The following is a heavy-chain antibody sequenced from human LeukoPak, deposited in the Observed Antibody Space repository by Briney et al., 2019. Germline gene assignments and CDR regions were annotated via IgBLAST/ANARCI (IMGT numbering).Heavy chain of an antibody. Sequence: SVKVSCKASGGTFISYAISWVRQAPGQGLEWMGGIIPIFGTANYAQKFQGRVTITTDESTSTAYMELSSLRSEDTAVYYCARASDYVWGSYRYRPYYYYMDVWGKGTTVTVSS. CDR2: IIPIFGTA. CDR3: ARASDYVWGSYRYRPYYYYMDV. CDR1: GGTFISYA. V-gene: IGHV1-69*05. J-gene: IGHJ6*03. D-gene: IGHD3-16*02.